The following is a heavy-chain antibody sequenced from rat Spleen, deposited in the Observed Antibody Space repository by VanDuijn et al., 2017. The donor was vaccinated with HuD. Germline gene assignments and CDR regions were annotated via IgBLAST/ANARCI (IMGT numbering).Heavy chain of an antibody. CDR3: ARDAGILRY. D-gene: IGHD1-6*01. J-gene: IGHJ2*01. CDR2: IWTGGST. CDR1: GFSLTNYG. V-gene: IGHV2S75*01. Sequence: QVQLKESGPVLVQASETLSLTCTVSGFSLTNYGVIWVRQSPGKGLEWMGVIWTGGSTSYNSLLKSRLSISRDISKSQIFLRMNSLQTEDTATYYCARDAGILRYWGQGVMVTVSS.